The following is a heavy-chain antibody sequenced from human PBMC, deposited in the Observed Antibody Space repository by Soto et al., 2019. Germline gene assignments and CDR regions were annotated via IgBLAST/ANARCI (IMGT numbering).Heavy chain of an antibody. J-gene: IGHJ4*02. D-gene: IGHD2-15*01. CDR3: ARDKVGTAADF. V-gene: IGHV1-18*01. CDR2: ITGSTGDT. CDR1: GFTFTNYG. Sequence: ASVKVSRKASGFTFTNYGISWVRQAPGQGFEWMGWITGSTGDTNYAQKFQDRLAMTTDTSADTAYMELRSLRGDDTAVYYCARDKVGTAADFWGQGTLVTVSS.